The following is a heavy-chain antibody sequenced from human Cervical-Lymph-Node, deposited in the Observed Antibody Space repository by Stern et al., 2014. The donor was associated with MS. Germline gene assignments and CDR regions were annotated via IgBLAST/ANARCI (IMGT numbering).Heavy chain of an antibody. V-gene: IGHV1-2*02. J-gene: IGHJ6*02. CDR3: AANGDSTQGAYYYGMDV. CDR2: INPNSGGT. CDR1: GYTFTGYY. D-gene: IGHD2-2*01. Sequence: VQLVESGAEVKKPGASGKVSCKASGYTFTGYYMHWVRQAPGQGLEWMGWINPNSGGTNYAQKFQERVPITRDMSTSTAYMELSSLRSEDTAVYYCAANGDSTQGAYYYGMDVWGQGTTVTVSS.